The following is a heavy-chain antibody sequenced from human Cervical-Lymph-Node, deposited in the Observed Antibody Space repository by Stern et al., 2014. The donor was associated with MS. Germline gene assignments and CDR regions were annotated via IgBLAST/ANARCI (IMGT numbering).Heavy chain of an antibody. CDR3: ARAKGYSYGPTEYYFDY. CDR1: GGSISSGGYY. CDR2: LYYSGST. D-gene: IGHD5-18*01. V-gene: IGHV4-31*03. J-gene: IGHJ4*02. Sequence: QLQLQESGPGLVKPSQTLSLTCTVSGGSISSGGYYWSWIRQHPGKGLEXIGYLYYSGSTYYNPSLKSRVTISVDTSKNQFSLKLSSVTAADTAVYYCARAKGYSYGPTEYYFDYWGQGTLVTVSS.